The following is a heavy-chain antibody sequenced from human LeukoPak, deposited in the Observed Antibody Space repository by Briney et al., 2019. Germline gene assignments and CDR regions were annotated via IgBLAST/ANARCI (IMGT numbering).Heavy chain of an antibody. CDR2: IRSKANSYAT. Sequence: GGSLRLSCAASGFTFSGSAMHWVRQASGKGLEWVGRIRSKANSYATAYAASVKGRFTISRDDSKNTAYLQMNSLKTEDTAVYYCTSSVGATGYWGQGTLVTVSS. V-gene: IGHV3-73*01. CDR1: GFTFSGSA. J-gene: IGHJ4*02. D-gene: IGHD1-26*01. CDR3: TSSVGATGY.